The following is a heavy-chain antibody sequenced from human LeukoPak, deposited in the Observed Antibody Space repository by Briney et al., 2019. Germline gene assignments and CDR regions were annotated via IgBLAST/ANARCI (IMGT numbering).Heavy chain of an antibody. CDR2: ISYDGSDK. CDR3: ARDMRLATIYGAFDI. J-gene: IGHJ3*02. CDR1: GFTLSSYA. V-gene: IGHV3-30*04. Sequence: GGSLRLSCAASGFTLSSYAMHWIRQPPGKGLEWVAVISYDGSDKYHADSVKGRFTISRDNSKNTLYLQMNSLRAEDTAVYYCARDMRLATIYGAFDIWGQGTMVTVSS. D-gene: IGHD5-12*01.